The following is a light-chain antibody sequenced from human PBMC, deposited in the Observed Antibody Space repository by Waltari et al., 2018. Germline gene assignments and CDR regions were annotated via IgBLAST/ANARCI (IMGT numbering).Light chain of an antibody. CDR1: QGVGRS. CDR3: QHYVRLPVT. J-gene: IGKJ1*01. CDR2: GAS. Sequence: EILLTQSPGTLSLSPGERATLSCRASQGVGRSLTWYQQKPGQAPRLLIYGASSRATGIPDRFSGSGSETDFTLTISRLEPEDFALYYCQHYVRLPVTFGQGTKVDIK. V-gene: IGKV3-20*01.